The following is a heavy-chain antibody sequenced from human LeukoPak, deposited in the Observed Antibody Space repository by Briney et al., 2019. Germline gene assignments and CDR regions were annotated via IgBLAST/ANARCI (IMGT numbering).Heavy chain of an antibody. Sequence: GSLRLSCATSGFTFSTHSMDWVRQAPGKGLEWVSSITSSSTNYIYYADSVKGRFTISRDNAKNSLYLQMNSLRAEDTAVYYCARDYQWLFFDYWGQGTLVTVSS. J-gene: IGHJ4*02. CDR1: GFTFSTHS. CDR2: ITSSSTNYI. D-gene: IGHD6-19*01. V-gene: IGHV3-21*01. CDR3: ARDYQWLFFDY.